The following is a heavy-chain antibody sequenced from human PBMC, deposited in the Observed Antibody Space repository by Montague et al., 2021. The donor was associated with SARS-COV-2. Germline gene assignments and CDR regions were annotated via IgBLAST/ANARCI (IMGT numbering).Heavy chain of an antibody. D-gene: IGHD5-12*01. CDR3: VREGIVATFMFDF. J-gene: IGHJ4*02. CDR2: ISSDGSST. Sequence: SLRLSCAASGFTFSSYCMHWVRQAPGKGLEWVSRISSDGSSTSYADSVKGRFTVSRDNAKNTLYLQMNSLRAEDTAVYYCVREGIVATFMFDFWGQGTLVTVSP. CDR1: GFTFSSYC. V-gene: IGHV3-74*01.